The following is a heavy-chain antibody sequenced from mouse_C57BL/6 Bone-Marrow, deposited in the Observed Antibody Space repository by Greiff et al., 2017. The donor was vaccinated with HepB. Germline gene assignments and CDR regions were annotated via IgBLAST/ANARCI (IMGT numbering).Heavy chain of an antibody. J-gene: IGHJ2*01. CDR3: ARLLLWDYFDY. CDR1: GYSFTGYY. Sequence: EVKVVESGPELVKPGASVKISCKASGYSFTGYYMHWVKQSHGNILDWIGYIYPYNGVSSYNQKFKGKATLTVDKSSSTAYMELRSLTSEDSAVYDCARLLLWDYFDYWGQGTTLTVSS. D-gene: IGHD2-1*01. V-gene: IGHV1-31*01. CDR2: IYPYNGVS.